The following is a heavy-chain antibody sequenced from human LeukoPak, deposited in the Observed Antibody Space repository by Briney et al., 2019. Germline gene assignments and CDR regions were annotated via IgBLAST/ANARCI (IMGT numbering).Heavy chain of an antibody. V-gene: IGHV1-18*01. Sequence: GASVKVTCRTSGYTFMAYGISWVRQAPGQGLEWMAWISAYNGNKNFAQKLQGRVTMTTDTSTSTAYMELRSLRSDDTAVYYCARGVGYSSSWYWFDPWGQGTLVTVSS. J-gene: IGHJ5*02. CDR1: GYTFMAYG. D-gene: IGHD6-13*01. CDR2: ISAYNGNK. CDR3: ARGVGYSSSWYWFDP.